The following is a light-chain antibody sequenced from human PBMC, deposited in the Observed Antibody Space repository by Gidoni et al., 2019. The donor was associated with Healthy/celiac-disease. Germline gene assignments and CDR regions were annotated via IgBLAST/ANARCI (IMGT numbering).Light chain of an antibody. Sequence: EIVMTQSPATLSVSPGERATLSCRASQSVSSNVAWYQQKPGQAPRLLIYGASTRATGSPARFSGSGSGTEFTLTISSLQSEDFAVYYCQQYNNWPVYTFGQGTKLEIK. CDR3: QQYNNWPVYT. CDR2: GAS. CDR1: QSVSSN. V-gene: IGKV3-15*01. J-gene: IGKJ2*01.